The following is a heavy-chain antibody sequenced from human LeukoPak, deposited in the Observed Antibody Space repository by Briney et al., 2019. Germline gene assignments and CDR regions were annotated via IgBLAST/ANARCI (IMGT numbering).Heavy chain of an antibody. V-gene: IGHV1-69*05. CDR3: ARDGGGGSYPGYYFDY. J-gene: IGHJ4*02. CDR2: IIPIFGTA. D-gene: IGHD1-26*01. CDR1: GGTFSSYA. Sequence: SVKVSCKASGGTFSSYAISWVRQAPGQGLEWMGGIIPIFGTANYAQKFQGRVTITTDESTSTAYMELSSLRSEDTAVYYCARDGGGGSYPGYYFDYWGQGTLVTVSS.